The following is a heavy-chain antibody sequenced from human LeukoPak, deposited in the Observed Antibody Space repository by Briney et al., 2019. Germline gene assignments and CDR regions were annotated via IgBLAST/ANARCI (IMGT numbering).Heavy chain of an antibody. J-gene: IGHJ4*01. Sequence: PSQPLSLTCTVSGGSISSGDYYWSWIRQPPGKGLEWIGYIYYSGSTYYNPSLKSRVTISVDTSKNQFSLKLSSVTAADTAVYYCASSPRTWYFDYWGQGTLVTVSS. V-gene: IGHV4-30-4*01. CDR3: ASSPRTWYFDY. CDR1: GGSISSGDYY. D-gene: IGHD3-16*01. CDR2: IYYSGST.